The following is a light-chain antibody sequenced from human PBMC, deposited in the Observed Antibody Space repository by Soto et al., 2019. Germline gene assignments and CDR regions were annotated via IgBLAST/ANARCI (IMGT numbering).Light chain of an antibody. V-gene: IGKV1-8*01. J-gene: IGKJ1*01. CDR3: QQYYRYPRT. CDR1: QGISSY. Sequence: AIRMTHAPSSLSASTGDRVTITCRASQGISSYLAWYQQEPGKAPKLLIYAASTLQSGVPSRFSGSGSGTDFTLTISCLQSEDFATYYCQQYYRYPRTFGQGTKVDIK. CDR2: AAS.